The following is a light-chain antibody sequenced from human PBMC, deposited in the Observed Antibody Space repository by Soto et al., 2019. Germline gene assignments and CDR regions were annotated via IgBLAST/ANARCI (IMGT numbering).Light chain of an antibody. V-gene: IGKV3-20*01. CDR3: QQYGSSPET. J-gene: IGKJ1*01. CDR2: GAS. CDR1: QTVSSNF. Sequence: EMVLPQSPDTLSVSPGERATLSCRASQTVSSNFSAWYQQRPGQAPRLLIYGASSMPAGLPDRFSGSGSGTDFTLTISRLEPEDLAVYYCQQYGSSPETFGQGTKVELK.